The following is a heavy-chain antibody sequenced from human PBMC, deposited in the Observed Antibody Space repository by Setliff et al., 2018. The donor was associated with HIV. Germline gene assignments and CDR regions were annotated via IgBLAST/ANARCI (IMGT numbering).Heavy chain of an antibody. Sequence: GASVKVSCKASGYTFTNYGINWVRQAPGQGLEWMGWISTYNGNRNYAQKLQDRVTMTTDTSTNTAYMVLTSLRSDDTAVYYCARVQGATHYDILTGYTLYGLDVWGQGTTVTVSS. D-gene: IGHD3-9*01. CDR1: GYTFTNYG. V-gene: IGHV1-18*01. J-gene: IGHJ6*02. CDR2: ISTYNGNR. CDR3: ARVQGATHYDILTGYTLYGLDV.